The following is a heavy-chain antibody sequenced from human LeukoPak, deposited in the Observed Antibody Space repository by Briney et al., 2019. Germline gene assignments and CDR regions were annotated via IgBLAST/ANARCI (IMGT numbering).Heavy chain of an antibody. Sequence: GGSLRLSCAASGFTFSSYDMSWVRQAPGKGLEWVSANSGSSGATYYADSVKGGFTISRDISKNTLYLQMNSLRAEDTSIYYCAKSQEDDSSGYYYSNFDYGGQEPWSPSPQ. D-gene: IGHD3-22*01. J-gene: IGHJ4*01. V-gene: IGHV3-23*01. CDR3: AKSQEDDSSGYYYSNFDY. CDR2: NSGSSGAT. CDR1: GFTFSSYD.